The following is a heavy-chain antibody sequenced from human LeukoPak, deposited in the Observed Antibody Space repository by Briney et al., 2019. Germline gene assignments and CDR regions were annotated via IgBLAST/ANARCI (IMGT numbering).Heavy chain of an antibody. CDR1: GFTFSSYA. CDR3: ARGPPMVRGVKFDY. D-gene: IGHD3-10*01. Sequence: GRSLRLSCAASGFTFSSYAMHWVRQAPGKGLEWVAVISYDGSNKYYAGSVKGRFTISRDNSKNTLYLQMNSLRAEDTAVYYCARGPPMVRGVKFDYWGQGTLVTVSS. V-gene: IGHV3-30*04. J-gene: IGHJ4*02. CDR2: ISYDGSNK.